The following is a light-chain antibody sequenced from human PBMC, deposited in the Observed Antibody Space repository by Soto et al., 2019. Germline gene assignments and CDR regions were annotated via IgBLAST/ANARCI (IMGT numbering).Light chain of an antibody. CDR2: VAS. CDR1: QSISNY. Sequence: DIQMTQSPSSLSASVGDRVIITCRASQSISNYLSWYQQKPGRAPKLLINVASTLQSGVPSRFSGSGSGTDFTLAISSLQPEDFATYYCQQSSSTPQTFGGGTRVEIK. V-gene: IGKV1-39*01. J-gene: IGKJ4*01. CDR3: QQSSSTPQT.